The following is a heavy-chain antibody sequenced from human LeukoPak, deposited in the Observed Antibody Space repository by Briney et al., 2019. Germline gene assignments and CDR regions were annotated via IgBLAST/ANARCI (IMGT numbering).Heavy chain of an antibody. J-gene: IGHJ6*02. Sequence: PSETLSFTCTVSGGSISDYYWTWIRQPPGKGLEWIGYIYYSGSTNYNPSLKSRVTISVDTSKNQFSLKLSSVAAADTAVYYCARIGYCSSTSCYIGDGMDVWGQGTTVTVSS. V-gene: IGHV4-59*01. D-gene: IGHD2-2*02. CDR2: IYYSGST. CDR1: GGSISDYY. CDR3: ARIGYCSSTSCYIGDGMDV.